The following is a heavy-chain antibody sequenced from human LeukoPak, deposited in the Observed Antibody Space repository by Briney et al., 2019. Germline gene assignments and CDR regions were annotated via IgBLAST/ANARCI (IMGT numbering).Heavy chain of an antibody. CDR3: ARKRGYGDRRPFDY. V-gene: IGHV4-39*01. CDR2: IYYSGST. Sequence: SETLSLTCTVSGDSISSSSSYWGWIRQPPGKGLEWIGSIYYSGSTYYNTSLKSRVTISVDTSKNQFSLKLSSVTAADTAVYYCARKRGYGDRRPFDYWGQGTLVTVSS. D-gene: IGHD4-17*01. J-gene: IGHJ4*02. CDR1: GDSISSSSSY.